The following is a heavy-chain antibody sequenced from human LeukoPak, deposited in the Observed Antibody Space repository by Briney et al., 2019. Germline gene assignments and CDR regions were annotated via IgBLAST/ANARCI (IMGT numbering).Heavy chain of an antibody. CDR2: IYHSGST. CDR1: GXSISSSSNY. CDR3: ARTPGTHFDY. D-gene: IGHD1-14*01. J-gene: IGHJ4*02. V-gene: IGHV4-39*07. Sequence: SETLSLTCTVSGXSISSSSNYWGWIRQPPGKGLEWIGEIYHSGSTNYNPSLKSRVTISVDKSKNQFSLKLSSVTAADTAVYYCARTPGTHFDYWGQGTLVTVSS.